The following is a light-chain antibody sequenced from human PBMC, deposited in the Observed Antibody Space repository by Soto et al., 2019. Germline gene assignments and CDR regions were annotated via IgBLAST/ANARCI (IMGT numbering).Light chain of an antibody. V-gene: IGKV3-20*01. CDR2: AAS. J-gene: IGKJ1*01. CDR1: QSLGSGY. Sequence: TQSPGTPSLSPGDRATLSCRTSQSLGSGYLAWYQQKPGQAPRILIYAASTRATGIPDRFSGSGSGTDFSLTISSLEPEDFAVYYCQQYDTSPRTFGQGTKVEI. CDR3: QQYDTSPRT.